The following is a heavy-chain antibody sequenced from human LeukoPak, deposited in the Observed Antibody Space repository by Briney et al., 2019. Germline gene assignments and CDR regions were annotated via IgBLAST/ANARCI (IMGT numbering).Heavy chain of an antibody. V-gene: IGHV1-18*01. Sequence: ASVKVSCKASGYTFTSYGISWVRQAPGQGLEWMGWISAYNGNTNYAQKLQGRVTMTTDTSTSTAYMELRSLRSDDTAVYYCARVASTTVRPWEDYMDVWGKGTTVTVSS. CDR2: ISAYNGNT. CDR1: GYTFTSYG. CDR3: ARVASTTVRPWEDYMDV. D-gene: IGHD4-11*01. J-gene: IGHJ6*03.